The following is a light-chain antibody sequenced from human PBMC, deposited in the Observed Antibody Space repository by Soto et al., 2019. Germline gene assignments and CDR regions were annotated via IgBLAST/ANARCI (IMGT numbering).Light chain of an antibody. CDR2: STD. Sequence: QTVVTQEPSLTVSPGGTVTFTCASSTGAVTSGHYANWLQQKPGQAPRALIYSTDTKHSWTPARFSGSLLGGKAALTLSGVRPEDEADYYCLLYYGGAVIFGGGTKVTVL. CDR1: TGAVTSGHY. V-gene: IGLV7-43*01. CDR3: LLYYGGAVI. J-gene: IGLJ2*01.